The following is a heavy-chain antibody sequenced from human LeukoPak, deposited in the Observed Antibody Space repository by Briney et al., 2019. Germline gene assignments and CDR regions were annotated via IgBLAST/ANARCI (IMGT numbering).Heavy chain of an antibody. CDR2: IYYSGST. J-gene: IGHJ4*02. CDR1: GGSISSGDYY. V-gene: IGHV4-30-4*01. Sequence: PSETLSLTCTVSGGSISSGDYYWSWIRQPPGKGLEWIGYIYYSGSTYYNPSLKSRVTISVDTSKNQFSLKLSSVTAADTAVYYCARTLNYGDYGEYFDYWGQGTLVTVSS. CDR3: ARTLNYGDYGEYFDY. D-gene: IGHD4-17*01.